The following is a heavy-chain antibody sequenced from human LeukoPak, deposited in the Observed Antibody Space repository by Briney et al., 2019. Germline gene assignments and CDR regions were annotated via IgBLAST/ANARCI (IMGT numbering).Heavy chain of an antibody. D-gene: IGHD5-24*01. J-gene: IGHJ4*02. CDR2: IYYSGNT. CDR3: ARRMATNPKYCFDY. V-gene: IGHV4-59*08. CDR1: GGSISTYY. Sequence: SETLSLTCTVSGGSISTYYWTWIRQPPGKGLEWIGYIYYSGNTNFNPSLKSRVTISLDTSKTQFSLNLRSVTAADTAVYYCARRMATNPKYCFDYWGQGVLVTVSP.